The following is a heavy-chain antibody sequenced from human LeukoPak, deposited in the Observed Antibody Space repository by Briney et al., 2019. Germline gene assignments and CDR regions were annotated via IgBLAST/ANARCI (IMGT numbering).Heavy chain of an antibody. CDR2: INHSGST. CDR3: ARGPPRYSGFSY. J-gene: IGHJ4*02. D-gene: IGHD5-12*01. CDR1: GGSFSGYY. Sequence: SETLSLTCAVYGGSFSGYYWSWIRQPPGKGLEWIGEINHSGSTNYNPSLKSRVTISVDTSKNQFSLKLSSVTAADTAVYYCARGPPRYSGFSYWGQGTLVTVSS. V-gene: IGHV4-34*01.